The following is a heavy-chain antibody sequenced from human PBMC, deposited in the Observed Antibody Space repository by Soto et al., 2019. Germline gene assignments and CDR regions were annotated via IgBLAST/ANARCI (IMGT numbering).Heavy chain of an antibody. CDR2: ISGSGGST. J-gene: IGHJ6*02. D-gene: IGHD3-10*01. V-gene: IGHV3-23*01. CDR1: GFTFSSYA. Sequence: GGSLRLSCAASGFTFSSYAMSLVRQAPGKGVEWVSAISGSGGSTYYADSVKGRFTVSRDNPKNTLYLQMVSPRAEDTAVYYCAKDHDPGAPGSWDYSGMEMWDQETTV. CDR3: AKDHDPGAPGSWDYSGMEM.